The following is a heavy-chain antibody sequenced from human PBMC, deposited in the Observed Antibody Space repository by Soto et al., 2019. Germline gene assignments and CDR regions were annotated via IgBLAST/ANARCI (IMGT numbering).Heavy chain of an antibody. CDR2: TYYRSKWYN. J-gene: IGHJ6*02. CDR3: AIGKSSSHGGYYSGMDV. V-gene: IGHV6-1*01. Sequence: PSQTLSLTCAISGDSVSSNSAASNWIRQSPSRGLEWLGRTYYRSKWYNDYAVSVKSRITINPDTSKNQFSLQLNSVTPEDTAVYYCAIGKSSSHGGYYSGMDVRGQGTTVTVSS. CDR1: GDSVSSNSAA. D-gene: IGHD6-6*01.